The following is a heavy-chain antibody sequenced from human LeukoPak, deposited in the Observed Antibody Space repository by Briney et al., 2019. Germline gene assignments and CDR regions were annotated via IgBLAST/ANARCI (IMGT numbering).Heavy chain of an antibody. D-gene: IGHD2-2*01. CDR2: IYYSGST. CDR1: GGSISSSSYY. V-gene: IGHV4-39*07. J-gene: IGHJ4*02. CDR3: ARVGVVPADLDY. Sequence: PSETLTLVSTVYGGSISSSSYYWGWIRQPPGKGLEWIGSIYYSGSTYYNPSLKSRVTISVDTSKNQFSLKLSSVTAADTAVYYCARVGVVPADLDYWGQGTLVTVSS.